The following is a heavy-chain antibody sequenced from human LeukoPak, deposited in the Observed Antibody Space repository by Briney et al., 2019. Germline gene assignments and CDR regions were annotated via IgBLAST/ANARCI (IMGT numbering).Heavy chain of an antibody. V-gene: IGHV4-38-2*02. J-gene: IGHJ4*02. D-gene: IGHD3-10*01. CDR2: IYHSGST. CDR3: ARDADPTAYYGSGSSIDY. CDR1: GYLITSGHY. Sequence: PSETLSLTCTVSGYLITSGHYWGWIRQPPGKGLEWIGSIYHSGSTYYNPSLKSRVTISVDTSKSQFSLRLNSVTAADTAVYYCARDADPTAYYGSGSSIDYWGQGTLVTVSS.